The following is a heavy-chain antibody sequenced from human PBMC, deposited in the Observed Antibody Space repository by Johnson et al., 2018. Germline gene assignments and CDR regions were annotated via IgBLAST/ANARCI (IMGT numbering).Heavy chain of an antibody. Sequence: QVQLVESGGGVVQPGRSLRLSCAASGFIFSSYGLHWVRQAPGKGLEWVAVISYDGSNKYYAYSVKGRFTISRDNSKNTLYLQMNNLRAEDTAVYYCAKSRPYYYDSADFQHWGQGTLVTVSS. CDR3: AKSRPYYYDSADFQH. CDR1: GFIFSSYG. CDR2: ISYDGSNK. V-gene: IGHV3-30*18. J-gene: IGHJ1*01. D-gene: IGHD3-22*01.